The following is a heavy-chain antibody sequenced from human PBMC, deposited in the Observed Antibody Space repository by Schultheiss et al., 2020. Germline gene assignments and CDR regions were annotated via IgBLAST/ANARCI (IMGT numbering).Heavy chain of an antibody. D-gene: IGHD3-22*01. CDR3: ARHDSSGYYYVHAFDI. CDR1: GYSISSGYY. J-gene: IGHJ3*02. CDR2: IYHSGST. V-gene: IGHV4-38-2*01. Sequence: SETLSLTCAVSGYSISSGYYWGWIRQPPGKGLEWIGSIYHSGSTYYNPSLKSRVTISVDTSKNQFSLKLSSVTAADTAVYYCARHDSSGYYYVHAFDIWGQGTMVTVSS.